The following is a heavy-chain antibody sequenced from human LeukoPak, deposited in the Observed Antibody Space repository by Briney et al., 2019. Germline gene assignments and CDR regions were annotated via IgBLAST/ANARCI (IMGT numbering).Heavy chain of an antibody. CDR1: GFSFSSYG. CDR3: AKWISGPPYYYYGMDV. CDR2: IWSDGSNT. V-gene: IGHV3-33*06. Sequence: PGGSLRLSCAASGFSFSSYGMHWVRQAPGKGLEWVAVIWSDGSNTYYAESVKGRFTISRDTSKNTLYLQMNSLRAEDTAVYYCAKWISGPPYYYYGMDVWGQGTTVTVSS. J-gene: IGHJ6*02. D-gene: IGHD6-19*01.